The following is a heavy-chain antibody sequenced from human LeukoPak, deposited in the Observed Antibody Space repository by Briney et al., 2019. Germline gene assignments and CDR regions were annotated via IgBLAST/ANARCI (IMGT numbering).Heavy chain of an antibody. Sequence: GSLRLSCAASGFTFSNFAMTWVRQAPGKGLEQVSGISGSAGSTNYADSVKGRFTISRDNSKSTLYLQMNNLRVGDTAVYYCAKGSSSRFYYYMAVWGKGTTVTVSS. CDR3: AKGSSSRFYYYMAV. CDR1: GFTFSNFA. J-gene: IGHJ6*03. V-gene: IGHV3-23*01. D-gene: IGHD4-17*01. CDR2: ISGSAGST.